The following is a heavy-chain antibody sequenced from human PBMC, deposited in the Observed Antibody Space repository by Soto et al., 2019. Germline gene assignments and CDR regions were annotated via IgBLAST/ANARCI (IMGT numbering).Heavy chain of an antibody. D-gene: IGHD6-6*01. V-gene: IGHV1-2*02. CDR3: AKDFTRQLSYWLDP. CDR1: GFSFTGYY. Sequence: ASVKVSCKASGFSFTGYYIHWLRQAPGQGLEWMGWINAHSGGTEYAQKFQGRVTLTRDTSIATAYLTLTSLTSDDTALYYCAKDFTRQLSYWLDPWGQVTQVPVSP. CDR2: INAHSGGT. J-gene: IGHJ5*02.